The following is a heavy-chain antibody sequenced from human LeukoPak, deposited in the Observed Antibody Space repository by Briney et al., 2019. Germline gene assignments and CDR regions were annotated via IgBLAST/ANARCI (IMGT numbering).Heavy chain of an antibody. V-gene: IGHV1-18*01. D-gene: IGHD3-22*01. J-gene: IGHJ4*02. Sequence: ASVKVSCKASGYTFTSYGISWVRQAPGQGLEWMGWISAYNGNTNYAQKLQGRVTMTTDTSTSTAYMELRSLRSDDTAVYYCARDLESSGYPWLFDYWGQGTLVTVSS. CDR3: ARDLESSGYPWLFDY. CDR1: GYTFTSYG. CDR2: ISAYNGNT.